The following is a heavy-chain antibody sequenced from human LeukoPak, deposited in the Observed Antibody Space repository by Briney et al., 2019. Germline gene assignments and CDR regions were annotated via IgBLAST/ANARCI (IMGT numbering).Heavy chain of an antibody. J-gene: IGHJ6*03. CDR1: GGSISSYY. V-gene: IGHV4-59*01. CDR2: IYYSGST. D-gene: IGHD5-24*01. Sequence: SETLSLTCTVSGGSISSYYWSWIRRPPGKGLEWIGYIYYSGSTNYNPSLKSRVTISVDTSKNQFSLKLSSVTAADTAVYYCARVRNGYKDLYYYYMDVWGKGTTVTVSS. CDR3: ARVRNGYKDLYYYYMDV.